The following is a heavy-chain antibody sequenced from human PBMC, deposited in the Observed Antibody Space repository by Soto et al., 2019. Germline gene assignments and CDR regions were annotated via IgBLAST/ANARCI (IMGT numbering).Heavy chain of an antibody. V-gene: IGHV5-51*01. D-gene: IGHD3-10*01. Sequence: PGESLKISCKVSGYSFPTDWIGWVRQKPGKGLDWMGIIYPGDSNSTYGPSFQGQVTFSVDKSISTAYLQWSSLKASDTAMYYCARQDPGINYDAFDVWGQGTMVTVSS. CDR1: GYSFPTDW. J-gene: IGHJ3*01. CDR3: ARQDPGINYDAFDV. CDR2: IYPGDSNS.